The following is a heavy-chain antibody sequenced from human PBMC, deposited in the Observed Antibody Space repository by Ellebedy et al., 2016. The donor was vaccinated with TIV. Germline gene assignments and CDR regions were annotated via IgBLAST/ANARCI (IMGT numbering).Heavy chain of an antibody. D-gene: IGHD3-16*01. CDR1: GFSFSNFW. CDR3: VGFEVFNL. V-gene: IGHV3-7*01. J-gene: IGHJ5*02. Sequence: PGGSLRLSCAAWGFSFSNFWMSWVRQAPGKGLEWGAHIKTDGSETYYVDSVKGRFTISRENAKNALFLQMDGLRVDDSAVYYCVGFEVFNLWGQGAPVTVSS. CDR2: IKTDGSET.